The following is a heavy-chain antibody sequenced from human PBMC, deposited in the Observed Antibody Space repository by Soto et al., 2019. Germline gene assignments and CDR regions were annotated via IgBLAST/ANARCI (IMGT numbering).Heavy chain of an antibody. V-gene: IGHV1-69*13. CDR2: IIPIFGTA. Sequence: SVKVSCKASGGTFSSYAISWVRQAPGQGLEWMGGIIPIFGTANYAQKFQGRVTITADESTSTAYMELSSLRSEDTAVYYCARDPLSGIAAAGTDYYYYGMDVWGQGTTVTVSS. CDR3: ARDPLSGIAAAGTDYYYYGMDV. D-gene: IGHD6-13*01. CDR1: GGTFSSYA. J-gene: IGHJ6*02.